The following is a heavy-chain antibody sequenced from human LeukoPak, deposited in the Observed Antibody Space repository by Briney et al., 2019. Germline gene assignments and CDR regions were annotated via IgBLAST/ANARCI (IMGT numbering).Heavy chain of an antibody. CDR1: GFTFSGYS. CDR3: ARGEFGDYYYFYMDV. CDR2: ITSSNNYI. V-gene: IGHV3-21*01. Sequence: GGSLRLSCAASGFTFSGYSMNWVRQAPGKGLEWVSSITSSNNYIYYGDSVKGRFTISRDDAKNSLFLQMNSLRAEDTATYYCARGEFGDYYYFYMDVWGKGTTVTVSS. J-gene: IGHJ6*03. D-gene: IGHD2/OR15-2a*01.